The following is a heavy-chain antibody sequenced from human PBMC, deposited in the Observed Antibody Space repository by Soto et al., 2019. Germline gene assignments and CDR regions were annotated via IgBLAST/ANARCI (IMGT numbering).Heavy chain of an antibody. CDR3: ASFSSSAVTYNWFDP. Sequence: SETLSLTCTVSGGSISSGDYYWSWIRQPPGKGLEWIGYIYYSGSTYYNPSLKSRVTISVDTSKNQFSLKLSSVTAADTAVYYCASFSSSAVTYNWFDPWGQGTLVTVYS. V-gene: IGHV4-30-4*01. D-gene: IGHD3-22*01. CDR1: GGSISSGDYY. J-gene: IGHJ5*02. CDR2: IYYSGST.